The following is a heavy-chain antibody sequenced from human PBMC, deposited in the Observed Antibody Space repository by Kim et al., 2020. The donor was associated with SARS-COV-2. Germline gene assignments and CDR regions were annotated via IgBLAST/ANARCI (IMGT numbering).Heavy chain of an antibody. Sequence: ASVKVSCKVSGYTLTELSMHWVRQAPGKGLEWMGGFDPEDGETIYAQKFQGRVTMTEDTSTDTAYMELSSLRYEDTAVYYCATGVRSRSYYYYGMDVWGQGTTVTVSS. J-gene: IGHJ6*02. D-gene: IGHD4-17*01. CDR2: FDPEDGET. CDR1: GYTLTELS. V-gene: IGHV1-24*01. CDR3: ATGVRSRSYYYYGMDV.